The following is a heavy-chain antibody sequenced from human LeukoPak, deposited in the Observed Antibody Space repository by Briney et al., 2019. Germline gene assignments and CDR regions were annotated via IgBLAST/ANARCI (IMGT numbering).Heavy chain of an antibody. D-gene: IGHD3-10*01. CDR3: ARSLHYYGSGSPREEFDY. Sequence: PSGTLSLTCAVSGGSISSSNWWSWVRQPPGKGLEWIGEIYHSGSTNYNPSLKSRVSISVDKSKNQFSLKLSSVTAADTAVYYCARSLHYYGSGSPREEFDYWGQGTLVTVSS. CDR2: IYHSGST. J-gene: IGHJ4*02. V-gene: IGHV4-4*02. CDR1: GGSISSSNW.